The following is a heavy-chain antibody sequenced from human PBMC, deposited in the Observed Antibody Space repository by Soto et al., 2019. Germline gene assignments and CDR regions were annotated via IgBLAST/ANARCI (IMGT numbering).Heavy chain of an antibody. CDR2: ISGSGGST. Sequence: EVQLLESGGGLVQPGGSLRLSCAASGFTFSSYAMSWVRQAPGTGLEWVSAISGSGGSTYYADSVKGRFTISRDNSKNTLYLQMTSLRAEDTAVYYCAEAVIAAAGTRRDYWGQGTLVTVSS. D-gene: IGHD6-13*01. CDR3: AEAVIAAAGTRRDY. V-gene: IGHV3-23*01. J-gene: IGHJ4*02. CDR1: GFTFSSYA.